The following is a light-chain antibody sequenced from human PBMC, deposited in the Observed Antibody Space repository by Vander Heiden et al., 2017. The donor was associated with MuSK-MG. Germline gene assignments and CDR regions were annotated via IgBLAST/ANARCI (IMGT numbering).Light chain of an antibody. CDR2: AAS. V-gene: IGKV1-39*01. Sequence: DIQMTQSPSSLSASVRDRVTITCRASQSISSYLNWYQQKPRKAPKLLIYAASSLQSGVPSRFSGSGSGTDFTLTISRLQPEDFATYYCQQSYSPYTFGQGTKLEIK. CDR3: QQSYSPYT. J-gene: IGKJ2*01. CDR1: QSISSY.